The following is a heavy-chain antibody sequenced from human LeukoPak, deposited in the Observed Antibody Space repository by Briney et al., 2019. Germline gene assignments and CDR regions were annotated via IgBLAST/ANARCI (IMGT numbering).Heavy chain of an antibody. CDR2: IYHSGST. CDR1: GYSISSGYY. CDR3: ARVAVAGTPDY. J-gene: IGHJ4*02. Sequence: PSETLSLTCTVSGYSISSGYYWGWIRQPPGKGLEWIGSIYHSGSTYYNPSLKSRVTISVDTSKNQFSLKLSSVTAADTAVYYCARVAVAGTPDYWGQGTLVTVSS. D-gene: IGHD6-19*01. V-gene: IGHV4-38-2*02.